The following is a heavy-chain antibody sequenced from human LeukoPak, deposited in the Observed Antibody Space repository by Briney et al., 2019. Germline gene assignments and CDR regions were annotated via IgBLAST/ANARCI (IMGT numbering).Heavy chain of an antibody. J-gene: IGHJ4*02. CDR1: GFTFTNYC. CDR2: INTDGSNT. CDR3: AKALFGLSGVGWVGVHNYFDY. V-gene: IGHV3-74*01. D-gene: IGHD3-16*01. Sequence: PGGSLRLSCAASGFTFTNYCMHWVRQPPGKGLVWVSHINTDGSNTIYADSVEGRFTISRDNSKNTLYLQMNSLRAEDTAVYYCAKALFGLSGVGWVGVHNYFDYWGQGTLVTVSS.